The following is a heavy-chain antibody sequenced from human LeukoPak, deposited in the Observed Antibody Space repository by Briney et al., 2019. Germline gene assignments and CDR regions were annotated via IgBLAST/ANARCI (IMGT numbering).Heavy chain of an antibody. Sequence: ASVKVSCKSSGGTFSSYAISWVRQAPGQGLEWMGGIIPIFGTANYAQKFQGRVTITADESTSTAYMELSSLRSEDTAVYYCARAAEDCSSTSCRLRPSFFDYWGQGTLVTVSS. J-gene: IGHJ4*02. V-gene: IGHV1-69*13. CDR3: ARAAEDCSSTSCRLRPSFFDY. D-gene: IGHD2-2*01. CDR2: IIPIFGTA. CDR1: GGTFSSYA.